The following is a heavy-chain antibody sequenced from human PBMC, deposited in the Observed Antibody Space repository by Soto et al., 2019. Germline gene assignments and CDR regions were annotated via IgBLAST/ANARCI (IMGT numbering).Heavy chain of an antibody. D-gene: IGHD2-2*01. CDR3: AGTSCSSNTCPPTY. V-gene: IGHV1-2*02. CDR2: INPHRGGT. CDR1: GYTFTGYY. Sequence: QVQLVQSGAEVKKPGASVKVSCKTSGYTFTGYYIYWVRQAPGQGLEWMGWINPHRGGTDSSQKVQGRVTMTRDTSISTAYMELSRLRSDDTAVYYCAGTSCSSNTCPPTYWGQGTLVTVSS. J-gene: IGHJ4*02.